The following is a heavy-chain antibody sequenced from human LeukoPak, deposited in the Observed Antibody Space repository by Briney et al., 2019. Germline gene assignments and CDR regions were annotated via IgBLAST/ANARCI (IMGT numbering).Heavy chain of an antibody. CDR2: IGGST. CDR1: GYNFVSYA. J-gene: IGHJ3*02. Sequence: ASVKVSCKASGYNFVSYAMSWVRQAPGQGLEWMGIIGGSTNYAQKFQGRVTMTRDTSTSTVYMELSSLRSEDTAVYYCARVRDGYNDAYDIWGQGTMVTVHS. D-gene: IGHD5-24*01. CDR3: ARVRDGYNDAYDI. V-gene: IGHV1-46*01.